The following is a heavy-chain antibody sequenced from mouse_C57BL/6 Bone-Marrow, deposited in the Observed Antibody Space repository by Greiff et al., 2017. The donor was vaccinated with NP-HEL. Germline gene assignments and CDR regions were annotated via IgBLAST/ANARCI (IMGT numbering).Heavy chain of an antibody. Sequence: EVKVEESGGGLVQPGGSMKLSCVASGFTFSNYWMNWVRQSPEKGLEWVAQIRLKSDNYATHYAESVKGRFTISRDDSKSSVYLQMNNLRAEDTGIYYCTNYGYEEAMDYWGQGTSVTVSS. D-gene: IGHD2-2*01. CDR1: GFTFSNYW. CDR3: TNYGYEEAMDY. J-gene: IGHJ4*01. V-gene: IGHV6-3*01. CDR2: IRLKSDNYAT.